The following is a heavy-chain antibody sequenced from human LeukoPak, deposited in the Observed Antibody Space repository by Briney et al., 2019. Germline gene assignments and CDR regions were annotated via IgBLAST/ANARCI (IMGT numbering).Heavy chain of an antibody. V-gene: IGHV4-4*02. D-gene: IGHD3-10*01. Sequence: SETLSLTCAVSGGSIGDSYWWTWVRQPPGKGLEWIGEIFPSGTSNYNPSLKGRVTISLGKSKNHFSLKLNSMTAADTAVYFCARDCTSGSYYHTLCDPWGQGALVTVSS. CDR2: IFPSGTS. J-gene: IGHJ5*02. CDR1: GGSIGDSYW. CDR3: ARDCTSGSYYHTLCDP.